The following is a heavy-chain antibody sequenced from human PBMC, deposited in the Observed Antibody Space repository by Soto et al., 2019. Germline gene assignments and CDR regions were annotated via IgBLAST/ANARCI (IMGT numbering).Heavy chain of an antibody. V-gene: IGHV1-18*01. CDR1: GYTFTRSG. CDR2: ISTYNGDT. D-gene: IGHD5-12*01. CDR3: AREGVAPYYYYGMDV. J-gene: IGHJ6*02. Sequence: QVQLVQSGAEVKKPGASVKVSCKASGYTFTRSGISWVRQAPGQGLEWMGWISTYNGDTNYAQTFQGRVTMTTDTSTSTVHMEVRCLRSDDTAVYYCAREGVAPYYYYGMDVWGQGTPVTVSS.